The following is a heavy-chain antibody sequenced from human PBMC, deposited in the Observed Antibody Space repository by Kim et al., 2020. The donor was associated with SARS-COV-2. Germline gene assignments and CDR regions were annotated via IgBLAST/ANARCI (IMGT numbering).Heavy chain of an antibody. CDR2: IYYSGST. J-gene: IGHJ5*02. D-gene: IGHD3-3*01. CDR1: GGSISSGGYY. CDR3: ARVMGITIFGVVFGNWLDA. V-gene: IGHV4-31*03. Sequence: SETLSLTCTVSGGSISSGGYYWSWIRQHPGKSLEWIGYIYYSGSTYYNPSLKSRVTISVDTSKNQFSLKLSSVTAADTAVYYCARVMGITIFGVVFGNWLDAWGQGTLVAVSS.